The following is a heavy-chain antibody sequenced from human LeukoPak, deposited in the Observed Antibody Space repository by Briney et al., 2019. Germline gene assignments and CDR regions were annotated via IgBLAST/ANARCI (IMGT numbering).Heavy chain of an antibody. J-gene: IGHJ6*03. D-gene: IGHD6-13*01. V-gene: IGHV4-34*01. Sequence: ASETLSLTCAVYGRSFSGYYWSWIRQPPGKGLEWIGEINHIGSTNYNPSPKSRVTISVDTSKNQFSLKLSSVTAADTAVYYCARGRGYSSSWYHYYYYYYMDVWGKGTTVTVSS. CDR2: INHIGST. CDR3: ARGRGYSSSWYHYYYYYYMDV. CDR1: GRSFSGYY.